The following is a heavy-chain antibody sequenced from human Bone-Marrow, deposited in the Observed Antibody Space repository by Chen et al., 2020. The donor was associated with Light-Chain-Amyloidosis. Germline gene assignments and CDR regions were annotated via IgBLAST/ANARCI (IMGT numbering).Heavy chain of an antibody. CDR3: ARRRDGYNFDY. CDR1: GYTFPNYW. D-gene: IGHD5-12*01. J-gene: IGHJ4*01. CDR2: IYPDDSDA. Sequence: EVQLEQSGPEVKKPGESLKISCKGSGYTFPNYWIGWVRQMPWKGLEWMGVIYPDDSDARYSPSFEGQVTISADKSITTAYLQWRSLKASDTAMYYCARRRDGYNFDYWGHGTLVTVSS. V-gene: IGHV5-51*01.